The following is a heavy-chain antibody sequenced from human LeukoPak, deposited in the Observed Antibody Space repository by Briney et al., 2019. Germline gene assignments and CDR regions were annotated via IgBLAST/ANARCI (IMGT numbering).Heavy chain of an antibody. CDR3: ATSLTYGWRRVGENY. J-gene: IGHJ4*02. Sequence: ASVKVSCKVSGYTLTELSMHWVRQAPGKGLEWMGGFDPEDGETIYAQKFQGRVTMTEDTSTDTAYMKLSSLRSEDTAAYYCATSLTYGWRRVGENYWGQGTLVTVSS. V-gene: IGHV1-24*01. CDR1: GYTLTELS. D-gene: IGHD3-10*01. CDR2: FDPEDGET.